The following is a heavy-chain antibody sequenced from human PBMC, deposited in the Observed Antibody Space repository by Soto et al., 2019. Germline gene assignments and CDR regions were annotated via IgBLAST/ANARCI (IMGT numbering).Heavy chain of an antibody. Sequence: GGSLRLSCEASGFNFRSYGIHWGRQAPGKGLEWVSAIIGHNGRTYYADSVTGRFTISKDNSNKNLHLQMNSLRVEDTAIYYCTKGAWLDDFCGQGVLVTVSS. J-gene: IGHJ4*02. D-gene: IGHD6-19*01. V-gene: IGHV3-23*01. CDR3: TKGAWLDDF. CDR2: IIGHNGRT. CDR1: GFNFRSYG.